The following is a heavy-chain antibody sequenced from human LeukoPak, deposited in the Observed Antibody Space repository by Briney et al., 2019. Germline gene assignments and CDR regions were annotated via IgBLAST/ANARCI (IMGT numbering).Heavy chain of an antibody. CDR2: ISAYNGNT. D-gene: IGHD3-10*01. J-gene: IGHJ4*02. V-gene: IGHV1-18*01. Sequence: ASVKVFCKASGYTFTSYGISWVRQAPGQGLEWMGWISAYNGNTNYAQKLQGRVTMTTDTSTSTAYMELRSLRSDDTAVYYCARFRNYYGSGSYFDYWGQGTLVTVSS. CDR1: GYTFTSYG. CDR3: ARFRNYYGSGSYFDY.